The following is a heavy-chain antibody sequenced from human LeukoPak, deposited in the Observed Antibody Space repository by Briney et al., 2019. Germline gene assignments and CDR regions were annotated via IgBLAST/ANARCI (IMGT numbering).Heavy chain of an antibody. D-gene: IGHD5-18*01. CDR1: GASISSYY. J-gene: IGHJ3*02. CDR2: IYYSGST. Sequence: PSETLSLTCTVSGASISSYYWSWIRQPPGKGLEWIGYIYYSGSTNYNPSLKSRVTISVDTSKNQFSLKLGSVTAADTAVYYCARGRSGYSYVHDAFDIWGQGTMVTVSS. CDR3: ARGRSGYSYVHDAFDI. V-gene: IGHV4-59*01.